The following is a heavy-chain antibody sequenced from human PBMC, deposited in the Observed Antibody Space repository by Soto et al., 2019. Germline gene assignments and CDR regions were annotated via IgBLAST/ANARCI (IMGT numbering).Heavy chain of an antibody. CDR1: GGTFSSYA. Sequence: GASVKVSCKASGGTFSSYAISWVRQAPGQGLEWMGGIIPIFGTANYAQKFQGRVTITADESTSTAYMELSSLRSEDTAVYYCAREILNWFDPWGQGTLVTVSS. CDR2: IIPIFGTA. J-gene: IGHJ5*02. CDR3: AREILNWFDP. V-gene: IGHV1-69*13.